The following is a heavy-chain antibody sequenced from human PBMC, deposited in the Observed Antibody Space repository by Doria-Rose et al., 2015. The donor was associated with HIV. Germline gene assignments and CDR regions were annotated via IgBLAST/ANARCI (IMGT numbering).Heavy chain of an antibody. D-gene: IGHD1-26*01. Sequence: VQLLESGPGLVKPSETLSLTCSVSGGSISHYYWSWIRQPPGKGLEYIGDIFYTGSTNCSASLKSRVSISIDTSKNKFSLRLSSVTAADTAVYYCARVLSGTYDYWGQGTLVTVSS. CDR3: ARVLSGTYDY. CDR1: GGSISHYY. V-gene: IGHV4-59*01. J-gene: IGHJ4*02. CDR2: IFYTGST.